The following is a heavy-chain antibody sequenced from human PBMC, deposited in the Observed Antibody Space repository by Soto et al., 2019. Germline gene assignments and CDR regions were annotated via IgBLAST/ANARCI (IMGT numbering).Heavy chain of an antibody. CDR2: ISAYNGDT. CDR1: GYTFSNYA. D-gene: IGHD2-21*01. V-gene: IGHV1-18*01. J-gene: IGHJ4*02. Sequence: GASVKVSCKTSGYTFSNYAISWVRQAPGQGLEWMGWISAYNGDTIYAQNLQGRVTMTTDASTRTAYMELRSLRSEDTAVYYCARDLAYGIPDYWGQGTLVTVSS. CDR3: ARDLAYGIPDY.